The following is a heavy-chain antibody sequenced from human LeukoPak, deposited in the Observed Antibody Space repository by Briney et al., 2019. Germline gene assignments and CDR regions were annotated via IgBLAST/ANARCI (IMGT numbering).Heavy chain of an antibody. D-gene: IGHD2-2*01. CDR2: ISSSSSYI. J-gene: IGHJ6*02. CDR1: GFTFSSYS. V-gene: IGHV3-21*01. Sequence: GGSLRLSCAASGFTFSSYSMNWVRQAPGKGLEWVSSISSSSSYIYYADSVKGRFTISRDNAKNSLYLQMNSLRAEDTAVYYCARDLARRLGYCSSTSCPRAPRNHYGMDVWGQGTTVTVSS. CDR3: ARDLARRLGYCSSTSCPRAPRNHYGMDV.